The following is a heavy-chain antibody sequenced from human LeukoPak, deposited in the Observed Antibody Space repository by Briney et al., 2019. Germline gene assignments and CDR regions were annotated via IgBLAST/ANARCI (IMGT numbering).Heavy chain of an antibody. CDR2: ISTDAGTTT. CDR1: GFTFRTYW. J-gene: IGHJ4*02. V-gene: IGHV3-74*01. CDR3: ARDLSSGSYRFPDY. Sequence: PGGSLRLSCEASGFTFRTYWMHWVRQAPGEGLMWVSRISTDAGTTTGYADSVKGRFTISRDNAKNTVYLQMNSLRAEDTAVYYCARDLSSGSYRFPDYWGQGTLVTVAS. D-gene: IGHD1-26*01.